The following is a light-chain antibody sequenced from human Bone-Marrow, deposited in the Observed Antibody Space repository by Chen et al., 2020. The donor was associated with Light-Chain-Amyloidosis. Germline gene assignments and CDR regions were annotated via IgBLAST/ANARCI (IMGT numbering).Light chain of an antibody. CDR1: DLPTKY. V-gene: IGLV3-25*03. CDR2: RDT. CDR3: QSADSRGTYEVI. Sequence: SYELTQPPSVSVSPGQTARITCSGDDLPTKYAYWYQQKPGPAPVLVIHRDTERPSGISERFSGSRSGTTATLTISGVQAEDEADYHCQSADSRGTYEVIFGGGTKLTVL. J-gene: IGLJ2*01.